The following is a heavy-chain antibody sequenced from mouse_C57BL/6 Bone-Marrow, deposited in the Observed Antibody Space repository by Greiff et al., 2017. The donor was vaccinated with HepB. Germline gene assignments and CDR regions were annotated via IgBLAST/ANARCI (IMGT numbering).Heavy chain of an antibody. V-gene: IGHV1-42*01. CDR2: INPSTGGT. CDR1: GYSFTGYY. CDR3: TRDGGYYEDYAMDY. J-gene: IGHJ4*01. Sequence: VQLQQSGPELVKPGASVKISCKASGYSFTGYYMNWVKQSPEKSLEWIGEINPSTGGTTYNQKFKAKGTLTVDKSSSTAYMQLKSLTSEDSAVYYCTRDGGYYEDYAMDYWGQGTSVTVSS. D-gene: IGHD2-3*01.